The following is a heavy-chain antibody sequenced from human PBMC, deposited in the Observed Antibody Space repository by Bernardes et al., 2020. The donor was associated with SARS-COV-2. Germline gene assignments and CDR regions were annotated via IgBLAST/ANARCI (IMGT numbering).Heavy chain of an antibody. J-gene: IGHJ6*02. CDR1: GFTFDDYA. CDR2: ISWNSATI. D-gene: IGHD2-15*01. Sequence: SLRLSCAASGFTFDDYAMHWVRQPPGKGLEWVSGISWNSATIGYADSVKGRFIISRDNAKNSLYLQMNSLRAEDTALYYCAKEPKIAAPHRYYYGMDVWGQGTTVTVSS. V-gene: IGHV3-9*01. CDR3: AKEPKIAAPHRYYYGMDV.